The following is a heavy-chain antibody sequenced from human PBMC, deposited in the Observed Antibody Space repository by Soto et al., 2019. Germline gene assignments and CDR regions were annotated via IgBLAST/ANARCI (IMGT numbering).Heavy chain of an antibody. CDR3: ARDKDRLPLRGNYYYAIDG. CDR2: IIPIFPTP. J-gene: IGHJ6*02. Sequence: QVQLVQSGAEVKKPGSSVTVSCKASGGTFGNSAISCVRQAPGQGLEWMGGIIPIFPTPDYAQKFQERVKITADEYTSTSDVELNSLRSDDTAVYYCARDKDRLPLRGNYYYAIDGWGQGTTVTVSS. D-gene: IGHD5-12*01. CDR1: GGTFGNSA. V-gene: IGHV1-69*12.